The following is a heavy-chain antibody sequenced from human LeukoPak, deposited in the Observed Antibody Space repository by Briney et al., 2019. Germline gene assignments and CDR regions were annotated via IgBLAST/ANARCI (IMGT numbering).Heavy chain of an antibody. V-gene: IGHV3-9*01. D-gene: IGHD6-6*01. CDR2: ISWNSGSI. Sequence: GGSLRLSCAASGFTFDGYAMHWVRQAPGKGLEWVSGISWNSGSIAYADSVRGRFTISRDNVKNSLFLELNSLRPEDTALYYCAKDSSSGGHYFDYWGQGTLLTVSS. CDR3: AKDSSSGGHYFDY. J-gene: IGHJ4*02. CDR1: GFTFDGYA.